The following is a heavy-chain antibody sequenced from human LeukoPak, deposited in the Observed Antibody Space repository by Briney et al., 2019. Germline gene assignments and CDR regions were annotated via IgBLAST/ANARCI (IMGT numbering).Heavy chain of an antibody. CDR2: ISYDGSNK. CDR3: ARDNTYYDFWSGYPPTEGFDY. J-gene: IGHJ4*02. Sequence: PGGSLRLSCAASGFTFSSYAMHWVRQAPGKGLEWVAVISYDGSNKYYADSVKGGFTISRDNSKNTLYLQMNSLRAEDTAVYYCARDNTYYDFWSGYPPTEGFDYWGQGTLVTVSS. CDR1: GFTFSSYA. V-gene: IGHV3-30*04. D-gene: IGHD3-3*01.